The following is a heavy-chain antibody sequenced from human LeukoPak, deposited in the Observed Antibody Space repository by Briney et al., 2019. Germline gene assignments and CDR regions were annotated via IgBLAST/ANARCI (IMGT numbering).Heavy chain of an antibody. Sequence: SSQTLSLTCTVSGGSISSGDYYWSWIRQPPGKGLEWIGYIYYSGSTYYNPSLKSRVTISVDTSKNQFSLKLSSVTAADTAVYYCARDGRLWQLPFHYWGQGTLVTVSS. CDR2: IYYSGST. V-gene: IGHV4-30-4*08. D-gene: IGHD2-15*01. J-gene: IGHJ4*02. CDR3: ARDGRLWQLPFHY. CDR1: GGSISSGDYY.